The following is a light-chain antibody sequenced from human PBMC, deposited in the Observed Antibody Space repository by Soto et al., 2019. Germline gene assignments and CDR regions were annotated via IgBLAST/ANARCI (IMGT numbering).Light chain of an antibody. CDR3: AAWDDSLNGHV. Sequence: QAVVTQPPSVSGAPRQRVTISCSGSSSNIGDNAVNWYQHLPGKAPKLLIYHDDLLPSGVSDRFSGSKSGTSASLAISGLQSEDEADYYCAAWDDSLNGHVLGGGTKLTVL. CDR2: HDD. V-gene: IGLV1-36*01. J-gene: IGLJ3*02. CDR1: SSNIGDNA.